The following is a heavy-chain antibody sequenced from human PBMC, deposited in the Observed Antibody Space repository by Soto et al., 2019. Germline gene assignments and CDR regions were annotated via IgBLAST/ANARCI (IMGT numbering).Heavy chain of an antibody. J-gene: IGHJ3*02. Sequence: PSETLSLNCSFSCGSIISSSFNWDWIRQPPGKGLEWIGTIYYDGSTDYNPSLKSRAIISVDTSKNEFSLKLTSVTAADTAVYYCARFFGNASDIWGPGTVVTVS. CDR3: ARFFGNASDI. CDR2: IYYDGST. V-gene: IGHV4-39*01. D-gene: IGHD3-16*01. CDR1: CGSIISSSFN.